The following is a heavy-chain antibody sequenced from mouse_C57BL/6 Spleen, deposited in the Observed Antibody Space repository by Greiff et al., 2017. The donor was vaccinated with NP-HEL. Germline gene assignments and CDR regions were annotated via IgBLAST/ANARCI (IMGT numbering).Heavy chain of an antibody. J-gene: IGHJ4*01. V-gene: IGHV1-54*01. CDR2: INPGSGGT. Sequence: QVQLQQSGAELVRPGTSVKVSCKASGYAFTNYLIEWVKQRPGQGLEWIGVINPGSGGTNYNEKFKGKATLTADKSSSTAYMQLSSLTSEDSAVYFCAIAVVASMDYWGQGTSVTVSS. CDR1: GYAFTNYL. D-gene: IGHD1-1*01. CDR3: AIAVVASMDY.